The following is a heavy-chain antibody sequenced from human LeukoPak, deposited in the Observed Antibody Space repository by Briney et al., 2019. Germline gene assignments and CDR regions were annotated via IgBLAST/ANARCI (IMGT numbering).Heavy chain of an antibody. D-gene: IGHD2-2*01. J-gene: IGHJ4*02. CDR2: IRYDGSNK. V-gene: IGHV3-30*02. CDR3: ARVGYQPLLFGY. CDR1: GFTFSSYG. Sequence: GGSLRLSCAASGFTFSSYGMHWVRQAPGKGLEWVAFIRYDGSNKYYADSVKGRFTISRDNSKNTLYLQMNSLRADDTAVYYCARVGYQPLLFGYWGQGTLVTVSS.